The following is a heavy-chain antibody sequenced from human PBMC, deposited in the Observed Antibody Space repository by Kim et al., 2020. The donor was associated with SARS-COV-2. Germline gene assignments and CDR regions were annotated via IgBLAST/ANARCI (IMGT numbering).Heavy chain of an antibody. Sequence: GESLKISCKGSGYSFTSYWIGWVRQMPGKGLEWMGIIYPGDSDSRYSPSFQGQVTISADKSISTAYLQWSSLKASDSAMYFCARHGTVGRGYSAGWVGYFHHWGQGTLVTVSS. CDR2: IYPGDSDS. V-gene: IGHV5-51*01. D-gene: IGHD5-18*01. CDR1: GYSFTSYW. CDR3: ARHGTVGRGYSAGWVGYFHH. J-gene: IGHJ1*01.